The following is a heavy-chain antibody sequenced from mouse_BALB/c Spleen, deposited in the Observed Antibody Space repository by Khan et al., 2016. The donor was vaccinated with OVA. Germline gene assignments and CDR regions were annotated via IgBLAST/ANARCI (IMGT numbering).Heavy chain of an antibody. CDR2: LNTYTGEP. CDR1: GYTFTNYG. J-gene: IGHJ1*01. CDR3: ARGASYWYSDV. Sequence: QIQLVQSGPELKKPGETVKISCKASGYTFTNYGMNWVKQAPGKGLKWMGWLNTYTGEPTYTDDFKGRFAFSLETSASTAYLQINNLKNEDMATYFCARGASYWYSDVWGAGTTVTVSS. V-gene: IGHV9-1*02.